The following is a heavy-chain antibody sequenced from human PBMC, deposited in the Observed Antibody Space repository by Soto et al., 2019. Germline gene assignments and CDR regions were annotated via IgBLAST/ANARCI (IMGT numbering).Heavy chain of an antibody. CDR1: GYTFTSYD. CDR3: ARDNDSDTAMGNYYYYYGMDV. Sequence: ASVKVSCKASGYTFTSYDMDWVLQAPGQGLEWMGIINPSGGSTSYAQKFQGRVTMTRDTSTSTVYMELSSLRSEDTAVYYCARDNDSDTAMGNYYYYYGMDVSGQGTTVTVSS. CDR2: INPSGGST. V-gene: IGHV1-46*01. D-gene: IGHD5-18*01. J-gene: IGHJ6*02.